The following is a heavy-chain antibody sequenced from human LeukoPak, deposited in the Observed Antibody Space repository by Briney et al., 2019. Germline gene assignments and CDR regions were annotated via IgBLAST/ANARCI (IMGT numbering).Heavy chain of an antibody. CDR3: AREGGVGDAFDI. Sequence: SVKVSCKASGGTFSSYAISWVRQAPGHGLEWMGGIIPIFGTANYAQKFQGRVTITADESTSTAYMELSSLRSEDTAVYYCAREGGVGDAFDIWGQGTMVTVSS. CDR2: IIPIFGTA. J-gene: IGHJ3*02. D-gene: IGHD1-26*01. CDR1: GGTFSSYA. V-gene: IGHV1-69*01.